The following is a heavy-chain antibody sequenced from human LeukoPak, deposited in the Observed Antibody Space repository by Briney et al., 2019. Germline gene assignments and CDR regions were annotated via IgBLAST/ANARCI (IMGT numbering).Heavy chain of an antibody. V-gene: IGHV4-34*01. CDR3: ARVRVLWFGESLYFDY. Sequence: PSETLSLTCAVYGGSFSGYYWSWIRQPPGKGLEWIGEINHSGSTNYNPSLKSRVTISVDTSKNQFSLKLSSVTAADTAVYYCARVRVLWFGESLYFDYWGQGTLVTVSS. D-gene: IGHD3-10*01. CDR1: GGSFSGYY. CDR2: INHSGST. J-gene: IGHJ4*02.